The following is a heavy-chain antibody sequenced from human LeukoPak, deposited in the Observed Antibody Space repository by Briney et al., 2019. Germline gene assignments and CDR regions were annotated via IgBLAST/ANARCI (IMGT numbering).Heavy chain of an antibody. D-gene: IGHD6-13*01. CDR3: ARDGEGAAAAYFQH. J-gene: IGHJ1*01. CDR1: GFTFSSYW. Sequence: GGSLRLSCAASGFTFSSYWMHWVRQAPGKGLVWVSRINSDGSSTSYADSVKGRFTTSKDNAKNTLNLQMNSLRAEDTAVYYCARDGEGAAAAYFQHWGQGTLVTVPS. V-gene: IGHV3-74*01. CDR2: INSDGSST.